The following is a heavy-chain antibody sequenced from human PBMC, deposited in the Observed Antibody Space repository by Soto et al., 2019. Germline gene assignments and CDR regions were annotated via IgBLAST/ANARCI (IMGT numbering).Heavy chain of an antibody. CDR2: IKSKVDGGTT. CDR1: GFTLGSAW. J-gene: IGHJ5*02. CDR3: PTAPQTVLTEARDRS. V-gene: IGHV3-15*07. Sequence: EVQLVESGGGLVKPGRSLRLGCEVSGFTLGSAWMNWVRQAPGKGLVWVGRIKSKVDGGTTDDAEPVQGRFTITIDDSKNTLYLPMESLNTDDTAVYYWPTAPQTVLTEARDRSWGPGPWVTLPP. D-gene: IGHD2-21*02.